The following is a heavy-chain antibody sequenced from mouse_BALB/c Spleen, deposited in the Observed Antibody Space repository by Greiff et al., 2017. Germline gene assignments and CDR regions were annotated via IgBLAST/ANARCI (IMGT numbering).Heavy chain of an antibody. CDR3: ARTPYGVYYFDY. D-gene: IGHD1-1*01. CDR1: GYSITSGYY. J-gene: IGHJ2*01. CDR2: ISYDGSN. Sequence: EVKLMESGPGLVKPSQSLSLTCSVTGYSITSGYYWNWIRQFPGNKLEWMGYISYDGSNNYNPSLKNRISITRDTSKNQFFLKLNSVTTEDTATYYCARTPYGVYYFDYWGQGTTLTVSS. V-gene: IGHV3-6*02.